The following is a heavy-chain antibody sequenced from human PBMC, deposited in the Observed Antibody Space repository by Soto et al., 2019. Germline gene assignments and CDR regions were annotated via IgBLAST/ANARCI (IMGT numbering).Heavy chain of an antibody. Sequence: GASVKVSCKASGGTFSSYAFIWVRQAPGQGLEWMGGIIPIYDTPKNAQKFQGRVMITADKSTRTAYMELSSLGSEDTAVYYCARGGHRSLYSIDSWGQGTLVTVSS. CDR3: ARGGHRSLYSIDS. J-gene: IGHJ4*02. V-gene: IGHV1-69*06. CDR2: IIPIYDTP. D-gene: IGHD2-8*01. CDR1: GGTFSSYA.